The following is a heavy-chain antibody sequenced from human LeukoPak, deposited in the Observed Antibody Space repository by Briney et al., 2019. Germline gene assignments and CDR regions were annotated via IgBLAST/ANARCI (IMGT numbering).Heavy chain of an antibody. CDR2: LGAGGVTT. CDR3: ATRGASAAAHFLH. CDR1: GLTFGTYA. Sequence: GGSLRLSCAASGLTFGTYAMSWVRQAPGKGLEWVSTLGAGGVTTHYADSVEGRFTISRDNSKSTLYLQMNSLRAEDTAVYYCATRGASAAAHFLHWGQGTLVTASS. J-gene: IGHJ1*01. D-gene: IGHD6-13*01. V-gene: IGHV3-23*01.